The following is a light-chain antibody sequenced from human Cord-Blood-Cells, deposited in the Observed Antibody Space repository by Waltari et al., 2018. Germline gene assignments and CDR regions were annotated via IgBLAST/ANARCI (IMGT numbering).Light chain of an antibody. CDR1: SSDVGGYNY. Sequence: QSALTQPASVSGSPGQSITIPCTGTSSDVGGYNYVSWYQQHPGKALKLMIYDVSNRPSGVSNRFSGSKSGNTASLTISGLQAEDEADYYCSSYTSSSTLVVFGGGTKLTVL. CDR2: DVS. CDR3: SSYTSSSTLVV. J-gene: IGLJ2*01. V-gene: IGLV2-14*01.